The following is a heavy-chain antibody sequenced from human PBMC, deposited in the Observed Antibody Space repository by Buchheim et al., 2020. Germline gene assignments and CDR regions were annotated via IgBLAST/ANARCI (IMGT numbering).Heavy chain of an antibody. J-gene: IGHJ6*02. D-gene: IGHD3-10*01. V-gene: IGHV3-23*01. Sequence: EVQLLESGGGLVQPGGSLRLSCAASGFTFSSYAMTWVRQAPEKGLDWVSIISASGEITYYGDAVKGRFSISRDNSRDTLYLQMNSLTVEDTAVYYCATAGGAWFGELSYPNLYYYGMDVWGHGTT. CDR3: ATAGGAWFGELSYPNLYYYGMDV. CDR1: GFTFSSYA. CDR2: ISASGEIT.